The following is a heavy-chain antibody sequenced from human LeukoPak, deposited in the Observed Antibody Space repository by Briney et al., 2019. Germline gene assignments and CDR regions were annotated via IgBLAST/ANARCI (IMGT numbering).Heavy chain of an antibody. V-gene: IGHV3-74*01. CDR2: NNGDGSRT. J-gene: IGHJ4*02. CDR3: VRDIGAVAGTDDY. D-gene: IGHD6-19*01. CDR1: GFTFSSYW. Sequence: PGGSLRLSCAASGFTFSSYWMHWVRQAPGKGLVWVSRNNGDGSRTSYADSVKGRFTISRDNAKKTLYLQMNSLRVEDTAVYYCVRDIGAVAGTDDYWGQGTLVTVSS.